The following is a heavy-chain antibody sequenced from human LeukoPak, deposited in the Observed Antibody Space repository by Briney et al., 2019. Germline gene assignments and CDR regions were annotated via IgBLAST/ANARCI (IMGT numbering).Heavy chain of an antibody. D-gene: IGHD4-11*01. Sequence: SVKLSCKASGGTFSSYAISWVRQAPGQGLEWMGGIIPIFGTANYAQKFQGRVTITTDESTSTAYMELSSLRSEDTAVYYCARGEYSNPPFRYYYYYMDVWGKGTTVTVSS. CDR2: IIPIFGTA. J-gene: IGHJ6*03. CDR1: GGTFSSYA. CDR3: ARGEYSNPPFRYYYYYMDV. V-gene: IGHV1-69*05.